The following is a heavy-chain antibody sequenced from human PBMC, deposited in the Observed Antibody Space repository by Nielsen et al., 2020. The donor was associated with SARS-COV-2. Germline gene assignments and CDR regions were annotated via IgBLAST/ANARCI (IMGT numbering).Heavy chain of an antibody. D-gene: IGHD1-26*01. Sequence: SETLSLTCTVSGGSISSYYWSWIRQPPGKGLEWIGNIYYSGSTSYNPSLKSRVTISVDTSKNQFSLKLSSVTAADTAVYYCARVSSGSYYYFDYWGQGTLVTVSS. CDR2: IYYSGST. V-gene: IGHV4-59*06. CDR3: ARVSSGSYYYFDY. CDR1: GGSISSYY. J-gene: IGHJ4*02.